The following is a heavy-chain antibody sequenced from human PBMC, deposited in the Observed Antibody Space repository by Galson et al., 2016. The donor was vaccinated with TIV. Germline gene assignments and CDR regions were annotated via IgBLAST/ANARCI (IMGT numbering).Heavy chain of an antibody. CDR1: GFTFNEFA. V-gene: IGHV3-9*01. Sequence: SLRLSCAASGFTFNEFAMHWVRQSPGGGLEWVSGISWNSDSQRCADSVKGRFTISRDNSRNSLFLQMDSLRTEDTALYYCATLTGDEGHFDYWGQGTPVTVFS. D-gene: IGHD7-27*01. J-gene: IGHJ4*02. CDR2: ISWNSDSQ. CDR3: ATLTGDEGHFDY.